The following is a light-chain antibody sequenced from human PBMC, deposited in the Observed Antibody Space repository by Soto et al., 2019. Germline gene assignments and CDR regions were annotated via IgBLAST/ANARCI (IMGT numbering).Light chain of an antibody. CDR3: QHYSLYSPWT. CDR2: DAS. CDR1: QNINAW. J-gene: IGKJ1*01. Sequence: DIHMTQSPSSLSVSVGDRVTITCRTSQNINAWLAWYQQRPGQAPKLLIYDASTVQSGGPSRFSGSGSGTEFTLPISSLQPDDSATYYCQHYSLYSPWTFGQGTKVEIK. V-gene: IGKV1-5*01.